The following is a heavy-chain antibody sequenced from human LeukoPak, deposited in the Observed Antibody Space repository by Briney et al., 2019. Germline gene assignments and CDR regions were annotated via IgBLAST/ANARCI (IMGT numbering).Heavy chain of an antibody. D-gene: IGHD3-9*01. V-gene: IGHV3-30*02. CDR2: IRYDGINK. CDR1: AFTFSTYG. Sequence: SGGSLTLSCAASAFTFSTYGMHWDRPEPGKGLEGVAFIRYDGINKYYADSVKGRFTISRDNSKNTLYLQMNSLRAEDTAVYYCAKGAYDILTEDVWGKGTTVTVSS. CDR3: AKGAYDILTEDV. J-gene: IGHJ6*04.